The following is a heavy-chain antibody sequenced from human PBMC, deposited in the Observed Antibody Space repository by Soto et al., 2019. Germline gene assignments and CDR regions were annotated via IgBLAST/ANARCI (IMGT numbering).Heavy chain of an antibody. V-gene: IGHV5-51*01. Sequence: GESLKISLKGRGYKFTTYWIGLVRPVPGKGLEWMAIIYPDDSDSRYSPSFQGQVTISADKSISTAYLQWSSLKASDTAIYYCVATYGDYLDYWGQGTLVTVSS. CDR2: IYPDDSDS. CDR3: VATYGDYLDY. J-gene: IGHJ4*02. CDR1: GYKFTTYW. D-gene: IGHD4-17*01.